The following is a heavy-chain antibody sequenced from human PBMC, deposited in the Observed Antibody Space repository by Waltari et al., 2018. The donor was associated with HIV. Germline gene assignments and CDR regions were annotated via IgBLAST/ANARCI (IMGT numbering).Heavy chain of an antibody. CDR1: GFIFSSYG. J-gene: IGHJ4*02. CDR2: ISYDGSNK. Sequence: LVESGGGVVQPGRSLRLSCAASGFIFSSYGMHWVRQAPGKGLEWVAVISYDGSNKYYADSVKGRFTISRDNSKNTLYLQMNSLRAEDTAVYYCAKGVGEYFDYWGQGTLVTVSS. D-gene: IGHD3-10*01. CDR3: AKGVGEYFDY. V-gene: IGHV3-30*18.